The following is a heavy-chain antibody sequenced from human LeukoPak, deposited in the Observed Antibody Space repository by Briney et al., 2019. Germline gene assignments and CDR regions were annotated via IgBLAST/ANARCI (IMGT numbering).Heavy chain of an antibody. D-gene: IGHD3-22*01. J-gene: IGHJ4*02. CDR1: GDSISNSY. CDR2: MYHSGST. CDR3: ARLRNYYDSSGYYWVFDY. V-gene: IGHV4-59*01. Sequence: SETLSLTCTVSGDSISNSYWSWIRQPPGRGLEYIGYMYHSGSTNYNPSLKSRVTILVGTSKKQFSLKLSFVTVADTAIYYCARLRNYYDSSGYYWVFDYWGQGILVTVSS.